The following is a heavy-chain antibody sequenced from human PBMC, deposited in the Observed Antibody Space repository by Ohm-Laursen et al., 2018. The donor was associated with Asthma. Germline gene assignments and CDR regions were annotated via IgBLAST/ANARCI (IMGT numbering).Heavy chain of an antibody. J-gene: IGHJ4*02. CDR3: GRKQGSCIVSTCYSLDF. D-gene: IGHD2-15*01. Sequence: SVKVSCKSLGGTLGTSVIGWVRQAPGQGLEWMGGINSVFRTTDYAQKFQGRVTITADESTATVYMELSSLRSDDTALYYCGRKQGSCIVSTCYSLDFWGQGTLVTVSS. CDR1: GGTLGTSV. CDR2: INSVFRTT. V-gene: IGHV1-69*13.